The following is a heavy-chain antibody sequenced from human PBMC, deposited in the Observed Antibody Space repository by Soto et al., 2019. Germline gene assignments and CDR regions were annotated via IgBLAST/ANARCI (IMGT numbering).Heavy chain of an antibody. CDR3: AGFVVTVSRNRDFDS. CDR2: IYYSGST. CDR1: GISVSTNDCS. Sequence: TSETLSLTCTVSGISVSTNDCSWGWVRQPQGKGLDWIGNIYYSGSTFSTPPLRGGVTLPVATSRNQFPLKLNSVPAADTAVYFCAGFVVTVSRNRDFDSWAQGTLVSVS. D-gene: IGHD2-21*02. J-gene: IGHJ4*02. V-gene: IGHV4-39*06.